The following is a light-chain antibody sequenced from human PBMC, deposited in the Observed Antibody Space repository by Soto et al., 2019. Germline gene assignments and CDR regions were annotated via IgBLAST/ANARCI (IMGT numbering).Light chain of an antibody. CDR2: DAS. CDR1: QSVNSS. Sequence: EIVLTQSPATLSLSPGERATLSCSASQSVNSSIAWYQRKPGQAPRLLMNDASNRATGIPARFSGSGSGTDFTLTISSLEPEDFAVYYCQQRSTWPRITFGGGTKVEIK. CDR3: QQRSTWPRIT. V-gene: IGKV3-11*01. J-gene: IGKJ4*01.